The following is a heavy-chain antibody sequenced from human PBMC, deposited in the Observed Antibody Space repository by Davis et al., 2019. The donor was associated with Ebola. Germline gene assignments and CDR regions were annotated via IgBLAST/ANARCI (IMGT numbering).Heavy chain of an antibody. V-gene: IGHV1-2*06. D-gene: IGHD2-8*01. CDR1: GYTFTSYG. CDR2: INPNSGDT. J-gene: IGHJ4*02. Sequence: ASVKVSCKASGYTFTSYGITWVRQAPGQGLEWMGRINPNSGDTNYAPNFQGRVTMTRDTSMNTAYMELSRLRSDDTAVYYCAREGCSNGVCHDFDYWGQGTLVTVSS. CDR3: AREGCSNGVCHDFDY.